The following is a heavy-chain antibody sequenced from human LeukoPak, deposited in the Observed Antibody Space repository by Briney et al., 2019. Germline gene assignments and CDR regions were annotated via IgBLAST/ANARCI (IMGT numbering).Heavy chain of an antibody. D-gene: IGHD3-10*01. Sequence: GASVKVSCKASGDTFTNYFTHWVRQAPGQGLEWMGIINPSGGSPTYAQKFRGRITMTSDMFTSTVYMELSSLRSEDTAVYYCASNKFTMVRGGVGLGPYDIWGQGTMVTVSS. CDR3: ASNKFTMVRGGVGLGPYDI. V-gene: IGHV1-46*01. J-gene: IGHJ3*02. CDR2: INPSGGSP. CDR1: GDTFTNYF.